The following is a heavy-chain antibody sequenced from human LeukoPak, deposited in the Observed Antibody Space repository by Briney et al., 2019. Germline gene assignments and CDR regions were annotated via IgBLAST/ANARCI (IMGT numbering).Heavy chain of an antibody. CDR3: ARGAKGYYYDSSTPPYYYYYGMDV. V-gene: IGHV4-59*12. CDR1: GGSISNYY. J-gene: IGHJ6*02. D-gene: IGHD3-22*01. Sequence: PSETLSLTCTVSGGSISNYYWSWIRQPPGKGLEWIGDIFYSGSTNYNPSLKSRVTISVDTSKNQFSLKLSSVTAADTAVYYCARGAKGYYYDSSTPPYYYYYGMDVWGQGTTVAVSS. CDR2: IFYSGST.